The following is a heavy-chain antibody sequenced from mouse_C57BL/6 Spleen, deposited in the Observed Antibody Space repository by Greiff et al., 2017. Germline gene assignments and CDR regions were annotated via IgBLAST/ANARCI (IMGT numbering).Heavy chain of an antibody. CDR1: GYTFTSYW. D-gene: IGHD1-1*01. Sequence: VQLQQPGAELVKPGASVKLSCKASGYTFTSYWMHWVKQRPGRGLEWIGRIDPNSGGTKYNKKFKSKATLTVDKPSSTTYMQLSRLTSDDSAVFYFSIGLRLYWYFDVWGTGTTVTVSS. CDR3: SIGLRLYWYFDV. CDR2: IDPNSGGT. V-gene: IGHV1-72*01. J-gene: IGHJ1*03.